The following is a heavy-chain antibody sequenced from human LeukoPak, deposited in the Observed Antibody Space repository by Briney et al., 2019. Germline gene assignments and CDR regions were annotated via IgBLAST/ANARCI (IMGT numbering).Heavy chain of an antibody. V-gene: IGHV3-48*03. CDR2: ISSSGSTI. CDR1: GFTFSSYE. Sequence: GGSLRLSCAASGFTFSSYEMNWVRQAPGKGLEWVSYISSSGSTIYYADSVKCRFTISRDNAKNSLYLQMNSLRAEDTAVYYCARAPYCGGDCYYYYGMDVWGQGTTVTVSS. J-gene: IGHJ6*02. CDR3: ARAPYCGGDCYYYYGMDV. D-gene: IGHD2-21*02.